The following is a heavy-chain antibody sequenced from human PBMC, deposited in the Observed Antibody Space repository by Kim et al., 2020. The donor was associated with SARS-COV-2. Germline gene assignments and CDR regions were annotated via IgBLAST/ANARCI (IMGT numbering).Heavy chain of an antibody. CDR1: GFTFTSSA. D-gene: IGHD6-13*01. CDR2: IVVGSGNT. J-gene: IGHJ3*02. Sequence: SVKVSCKASGFTFTSSAMQWVRQARGQRLEWIGWIVVGSGNTNYAQKFQERVTITRDMSTSTAYMELSSLRSEDTAVYYCAALGYSSSWYNDAFDIWGQGTMVTVSS. CDR3: AALGYSSSWYNDAFDI. V-gene: IGHV1-58*02.